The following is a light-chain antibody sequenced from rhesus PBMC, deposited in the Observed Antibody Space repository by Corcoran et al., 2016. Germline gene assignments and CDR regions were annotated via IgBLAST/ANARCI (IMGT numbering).Light chain of an antibody. CDR3: PHYDVSLPT. CDR1: ESVGSH. J-gene: IGKJ4*01. CDR2: SGY. V-gene: IGKV3-40*02. Sequence: EIVMTQSPATLSLSPGETATLSCRASESVGSHLAWYQQKLGQALKLLVHSGYFRATGVPDRFRGDASRTDFTLTIRSLEPEDVGVYHCPHYDVSLPTFGGGTKVELK.